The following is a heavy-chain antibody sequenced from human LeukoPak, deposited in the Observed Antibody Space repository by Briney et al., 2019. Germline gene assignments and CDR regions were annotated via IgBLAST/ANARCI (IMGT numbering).Heavy chain of an antibody. V-gene: IGHV3-33*01. J-gene: IGHJ4*02. CDR1: GFTFSSYG. CDR3: ARGDCFGSCSAFNHFDY. D-gene: IGHD3-10*01. Sequence: GGSLRLSCAASGFTFSSYGFHWVRQAPGKGLEWVAVIKYDGSNQYYADSVKGRFTISRDNSKNTLYLQMNSLRAEDTAVYYCARGDCFGSCSAFNHFDYWGQGTLVTVSS. CDR2: IKYDGSNQ.